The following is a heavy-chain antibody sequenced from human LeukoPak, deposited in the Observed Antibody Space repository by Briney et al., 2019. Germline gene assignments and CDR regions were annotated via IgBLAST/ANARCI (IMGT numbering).Heavy chain of an antibody. CDR1: GFTVSSNY. CDR2: IYSGAGT. D-gene: IGHD1-26*01. J-gene: IGHJ4*02. Sequence: GGSLRLSCAASGFTVSSNYMSWVRQAPGKGLEWVSIIYSGAGTYYADSVKGRFTISRDNSKNTLYLQMNSLRAEDTGVYFCAREHQVADTPFDYWGQGTLVTVSS. CDR3: AREHQVADTPFDY. V-gene: IGHV3-66*02.